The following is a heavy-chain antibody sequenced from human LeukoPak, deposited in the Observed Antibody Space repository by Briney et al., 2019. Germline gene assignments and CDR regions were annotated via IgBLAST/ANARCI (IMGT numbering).Heavy chain of an antibody. CDR3: ARDGSVGRLIDY. D-gene: IGHD1-26*01. V-gene: IGHV3-21*01. Sequence: GGSLRLSCAASGFTFSSYSMNWVRQAPGKGLEWVSSISSSSSYIYYADSVKGRFTISRDNAKNSLYLQMNSLRAEDTAVYYCARDGSVGRLIDYWGQGTLVTVSS. CDR1: GFTFSSYS. J-gene: IGHJ4*02. CDR2: ISSSSSYI.